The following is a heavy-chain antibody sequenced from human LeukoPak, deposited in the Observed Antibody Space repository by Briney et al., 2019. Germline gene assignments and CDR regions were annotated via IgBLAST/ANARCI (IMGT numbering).Heavy chain of an antibody. D-gene: IGHD3-22*01. CDR3: AIGVVITTAFDN. CDR1: GFTFNNYW. V-gene: IGHV3-74*01. J-gene: IGHJ4*02. CDR2: INSDGSSA. Sequence: GGSLRLSCAASGFTFNNYWMHWVRQAPGKGLVWVSGINSDGSSATYADSVKGRFTIFRDNAKNTLYLEMNSLRAEDMAVYYCAIGVVITTAFDNWGQGTLVTVSS.